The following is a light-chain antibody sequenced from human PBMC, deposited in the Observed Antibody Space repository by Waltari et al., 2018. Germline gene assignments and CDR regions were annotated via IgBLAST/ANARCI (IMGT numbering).Light chain of an antibody. Sequence: QSALTQPRSVAGSPGQSVTISCTGTSCEVGGYIHVSWYQQHPGKSPKILIYAVSKRPSGVPDRFSGSKSGNTASLTISGLQAEDEADYYCCSYAGSYTLVVFGGGTKLTVL. CDR1: SCEVGGYIH. CDR2: AVS. J-gene: IGLJ2*01. V-gene: IGLV2-11*02. CDR3: CSYAGSYTLVV.